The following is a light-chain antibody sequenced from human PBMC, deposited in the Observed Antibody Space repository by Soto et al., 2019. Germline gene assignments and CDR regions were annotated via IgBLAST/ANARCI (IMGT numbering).Light chain of an antibody. CDR1: QSVLYNSNNKNH. V-gene: IGKV4-1*01. J-gene: IGKJ5*01. CDR2: GAS. Sequence: VMTHAPDSLAVSLGERATINCKSSQSVLYNSNNKNHLGWFQQKPGHPPKLLIYGASFRPSGVPDRFSGSGSGTGFTLTISSLQAEDVAAYYCQQYYRIPFTFGQGTRMGIK. CDR3: QQYYRIPFT.